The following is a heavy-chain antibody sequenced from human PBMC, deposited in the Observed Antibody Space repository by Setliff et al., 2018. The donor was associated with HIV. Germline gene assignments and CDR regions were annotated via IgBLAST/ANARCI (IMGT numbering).Heavy chain of an antibody. CDR3: ARRMAARLALED. J-gene: IGHJ1*01. CDR1: GYTLTGSD. CDR2: MNPNSGNT. Sequence: RASVKVSCKASGYTLTGSDINWVRQATGQGLEWLGWMNPNSGNTGYAQKFQGRVTMTRDTSISTAYMELSNLRSEDTAVYYCARRMAARLALEDWGQGTLVTVSS. D-gene: IGHD6-6*01. V-gene: IGHV1-8*02.